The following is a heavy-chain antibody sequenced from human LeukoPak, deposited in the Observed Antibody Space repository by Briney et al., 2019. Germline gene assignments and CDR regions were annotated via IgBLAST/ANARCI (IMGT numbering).Heavy chain of an antibody. D-gene: IGHD6-6*01. Sequence: ASVKVSCKTSGYTFTSYGISWVRQAPGQGLEWMGWISAYNGNTNYAQKLQGRVTMTTDTSTSTAYMELRSLRSDDTAVYYCARRIAARRVYYYYMDVWGKGTTVTVSS. V-gene: IGHV1-18*01. CDR2: ISAYNGNT. CDR1: GYTFTSYG. J-gene: IGHJ6*03. CDR3: ARRIAARRVYYYYMDV.